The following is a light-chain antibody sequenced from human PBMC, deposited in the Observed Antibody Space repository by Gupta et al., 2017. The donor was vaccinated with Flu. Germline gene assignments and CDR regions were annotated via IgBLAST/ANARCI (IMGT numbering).Light chain of an antibody. V-gene: IGKV2-28*01. CDR1: QSRLHSNGYNY. Sequence: DIVMTQSPLSPPVTPGEPASISCSSSQSRLHSNGYNYLDWYLQKPGQSPQLLIYLGSNRASGVPDRFSGSGSGTDFTLKISRVEAEDVGVYYCKQALQTPFTFGHGTKVDIK. CDR3: KQALQTPFT. J-gene: IGKJ3*01. CDR2: LGS.